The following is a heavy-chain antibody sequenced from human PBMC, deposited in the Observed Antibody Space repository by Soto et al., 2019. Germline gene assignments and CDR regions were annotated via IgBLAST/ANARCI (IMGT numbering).Heavy chain of an antibody. CDR1: GGSISYNSYY. V-gene: IGHV4-39*02. CDR2: IFYTGTT. Sequence: SETLSLTCSVSGGSISYNSYYWGWIRQPPGKGLEWVGGIFYTGTTYYSPSLKDRVTIPVDTSKNSFSLNLTSVTAADTAVYFCARLVVVAPVANAWGQGTMVTVYS. J-gene: IGHJ5*02. D-gene: IGHD2-2*01. CDR3: ARLVVVAPVANA.